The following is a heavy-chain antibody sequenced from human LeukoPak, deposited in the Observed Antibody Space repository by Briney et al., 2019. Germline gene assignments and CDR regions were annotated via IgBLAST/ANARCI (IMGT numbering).Heavy chain of an antibody. J-gene: IGHJ4*02. V-gene: IGHV4-39*01. CDR1: GGSISSSSYY. D-gene: IGHD2-2*01. Sequence: PSETLSLTCTVSGGSISSSSYYWGWIRQPPGKVREWIGSIYYSGGTYYNPSLKSRVTISVDTSKNQFSLKLSSVTAADTAVYYCARDRYCSSTSCYPFDYWGQGTLVTVSS. CDR3: ARDRYCSSTSCYPFDY. CDR2: IYYSGGT.